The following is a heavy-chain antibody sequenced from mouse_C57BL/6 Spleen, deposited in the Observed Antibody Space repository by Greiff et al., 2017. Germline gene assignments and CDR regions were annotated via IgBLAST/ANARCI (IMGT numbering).Heavy chain of an antibody. J-gene: IGHJ3*01. CDR1: GYSITSGYY. Sequence: EVKLQESGPGLVKPSPSLSLTCSATGYSITSGYYWNWIRQFPGNKLEWMGYISYDGSNNYNPSIKNRNSITRDTSKNQFFLKLSSVTTEDTATYYGARGAPSITTDGAWFAYWGQGTLVTVSA. D-gene: IGHD1-1*01. V-gene: IGHV3-6*01. CDR3: ARGAPSITTDGAWFAY. CDR2: ISYDGSN.